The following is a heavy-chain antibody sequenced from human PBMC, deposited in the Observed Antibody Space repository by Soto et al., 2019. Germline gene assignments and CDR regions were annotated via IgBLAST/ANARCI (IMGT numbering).Heavy chain of an antibody. CDR2: IYYSGST. Sequence: PSETLSLTCTVSGGSISSGYYWTWIRQNAGKGLEWIGYIYYSGSTLYNPSLESRVTISVDTSKNQFSLKLSSVTAADTAVYYCTRSAPSWGYLNDSGEGGGVWGQRTTVTVSS. J-gene: IGHJ6*02. D-gene: IGHD3-22*01. CDR1: GGSISSGYY. V-gene: IGHV4-31*03. CDR3: TRSAPSWGYLNDSGEGGGV.